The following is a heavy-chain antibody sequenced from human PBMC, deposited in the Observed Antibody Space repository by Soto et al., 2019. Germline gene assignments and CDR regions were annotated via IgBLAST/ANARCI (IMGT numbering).Heavy chain of an antibody. J-gene: IGHJ5*02. CDR1: GFTFSSYS. D-gene: IGHD5-18*01. V-gene: IGHV3-21*01. CDR2: ISSSSSYI. CDR3: ARLPHPDTAMVNWFDP. Sequence: GGSLRLSCAASGFTFSSYSMNWVRQAPGKGLEWVSSISSSSSYIYYADSVKGRFTISRDNAKNSLYLQMNSLRAEDTAVYYCARLPHPDTAMVNWFDPWGQGTLVTVSS.